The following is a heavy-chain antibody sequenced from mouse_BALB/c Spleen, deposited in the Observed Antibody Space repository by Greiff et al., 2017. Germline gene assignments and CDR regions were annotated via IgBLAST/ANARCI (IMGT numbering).Heavy chain of an antibody. V-gene: IGHV5-4*02. J-gene: IGHJ3*01. CDR2: ISDGGSYT. CDR1: GFTFSDYY. D-gene: IGHD1-2*01. Sequence: EVQGVESGGGLVKPGGSLKLSCAASGFTFSDYYMYWVRQTPEKRLEWVATISDGGSYTYYPDSVKGRFTISRDNAKNNLYLQMSSLKSEDTAMYYCARDGITTAIAYWGQGTLVTVSA. CDR3: ARDGITTAIAY.